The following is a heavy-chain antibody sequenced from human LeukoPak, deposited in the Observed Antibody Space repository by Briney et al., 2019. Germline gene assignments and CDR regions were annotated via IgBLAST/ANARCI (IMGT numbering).Heavy chain of an antibody. CDR2: IVVASGNT. J-gene: IGHJ4*02. V-gene: IGHV1-58*02. CDR1: GFTFTNSA. CDR3: ARDHGYYDILTRNYHLYFFDY. Sequence: SVKVSCKASGFTFTNSAMQWVRQARGQRLEWIGWIVVASGNTKYAQKFQERVTITRDMSTSTAYMELSSLSPEDTAVYYCARDHGYYDILTRNYHLYFFDYWGQGTLVTVSS. D-gene: IGHD3-9*01.